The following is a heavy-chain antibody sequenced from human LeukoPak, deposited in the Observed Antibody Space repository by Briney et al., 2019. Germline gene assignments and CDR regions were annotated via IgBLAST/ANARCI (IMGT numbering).Heavy chain of an antibody. V-gene: IGHV1-2*02. Sequence: ASVKVSCKASGYTFTGYQMHWVRQAPGQGLEWMGWINPNSGGTQYAQKFQGRVTMTRDTSISTAYMELDNQRYDDTDVYYDARAELRGCCYGWFDPWGQGTLVTVSS. J-gene: IGHJ5*02. D-gene: IGHD2-15*01. CDR2: INPNSGGT. CDR1: GYTFTGYQ. CDR3: ARAELRGCCYGWFDP.